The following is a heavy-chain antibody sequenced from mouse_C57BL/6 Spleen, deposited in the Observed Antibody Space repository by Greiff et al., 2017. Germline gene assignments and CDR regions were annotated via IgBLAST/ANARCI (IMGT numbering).Heavy chain of an antibody. V-gene: IGHV1-18*01. J-gene: IGHJ2*01. D-gene: IGHD2-4*01. CDR3: ARAPYDYEGYYFDY. CDR1: GYTFTDYN. CDR2: INPNNGGT. Sequence: VQLQQSGPELVKPGASVKIPCKASGYTFTDYNMDWVKQSHGKSLEWIGDINPNNGGTIYNQKFKGKATLTVDKSSSTAYMELRSLTSEDTAVYYCARAPYDYEGYYFDYWGQGTTLTVSS.